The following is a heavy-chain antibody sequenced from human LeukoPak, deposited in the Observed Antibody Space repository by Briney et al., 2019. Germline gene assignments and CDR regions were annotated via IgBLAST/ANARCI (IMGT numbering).Heavy chain of an antibody. CDR2: IYYGGNT. Sequence: KPSETLSLTCTVSGGSISSSTYYWGWIRQPPGKGLEWIGSIYYGGNTYYNPSLKSRVTISVDTSRNQFSLKLRSVTAADTAVYYCVRDINSWYDYWGQGTLVTVSS. V-gene: IGHV4-39*07. D-gene: IGHD6-13*01. CDR3: VRDINSWYDY. J-gene: IGHJ4*02. CDR1: GGSISSSTYY.